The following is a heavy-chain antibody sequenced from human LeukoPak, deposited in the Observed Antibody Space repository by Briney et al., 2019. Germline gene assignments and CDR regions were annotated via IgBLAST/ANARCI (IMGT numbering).Heavy chain of an antibody. CDR1: GFTFSSYW. V-gene: IGHV3-7*02. Sequence: GGSLTLSCPASGFTFSSYWMSWVRQPPGKGLEWVAKINRDGSEKYYVDSVKGRFTISRDNAKNSLYLQMNSLRAEDTAVYYCARRGNCDYWGQGTLVTVSS. CDR3: ARRGNCDY. D-gene: IGHD3-16*01. J-gene: IGHJ4*02. CDR2: INRDGSEK.